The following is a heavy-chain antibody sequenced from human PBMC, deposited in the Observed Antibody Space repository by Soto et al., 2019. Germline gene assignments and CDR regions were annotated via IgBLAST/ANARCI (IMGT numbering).Heavy chain of an antibody. J-gene: IGHJ5*02. CDR2: IYWNDDK. V-gene: IGHV2-5*01. CDR3: AHANSSSWYNWFDP. Sequence: QITLKESGPTLVKPTQTLTLTCTFSGFSLSTSGVGVGWIRQPPGKALEWLALIYWNDDKRYSPSLKSRLTITKDTSKNQVVLTMTNMDPVDTATYYCAHANSSSWYNWFDPWGQGTLVTVSS. D-gene: IGHD6-13*01. CDR1: GFSLSTSGVG.